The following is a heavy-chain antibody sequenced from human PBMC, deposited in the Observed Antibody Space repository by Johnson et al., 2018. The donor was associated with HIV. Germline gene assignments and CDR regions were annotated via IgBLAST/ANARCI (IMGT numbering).Heavy chain of an antibody. J-gene: IGHJ4*03. CDR1: GFTFSSYG. CDR3: ARV. V-gene: IGHV3-30*03. Sequence: QVQLVESGGGVVQPGRSLRLSCAASGFTFSSYGMHWVRQAPDKGLEWVAVISYDGSNKYYADSVKGRFTISRDNSKNTLYLQMNSLRAEDTALYYCARVWGQGTLVTVSS. CDR2: ISYDGSNK.